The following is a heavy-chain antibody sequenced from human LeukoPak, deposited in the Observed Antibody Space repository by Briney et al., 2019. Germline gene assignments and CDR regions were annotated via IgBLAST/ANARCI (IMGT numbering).Heavy chain of an antibody. CDR3: ARTLVRITMVRGVPPGFDP. Sequence: SETLSLTCTVSGGSISSSIYYWGWIRQPPGKGLEWIGSMSYSGSTYYNPSLKSRVTISVDTSKNQFSLKLSSVTAADTAVYYCARTLVRITMVRGVPPGFDPWGQGTLVTVSS. CDR2: MSYSGST. CDR1: GGSISSSIYY. V-gene: IGHV4-39*07. J-gene: IGHJ5*02. D-gene: IGHD3-10*01.